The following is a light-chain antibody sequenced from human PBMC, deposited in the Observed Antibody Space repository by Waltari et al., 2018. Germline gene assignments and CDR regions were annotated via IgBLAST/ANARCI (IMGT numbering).Light chain of an antibody. J-gene: IGKJ2*01. CDR1: QSISNY. V-gene: IGKV1-39*01. CDR3: QQSYSTPMYT. Sequence: INVNQSPSYLFASLRGRVTLPCRASQSISNYLNWYQQKPGKAPKLLIYAASSLQSGVPSRFSGSGSGTDFTLTISSLQPEDFATYYCQQSYSTPMYTFGQGTKLEIK. CDR2: AAS.